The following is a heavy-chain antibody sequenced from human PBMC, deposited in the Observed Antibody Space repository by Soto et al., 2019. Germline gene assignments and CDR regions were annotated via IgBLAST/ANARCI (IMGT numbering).Heavy chain of an antibody. CDR2: INPGDGTT. D-gene: IGHD3-10*01. J-gene: IGHJ6*02. Sequence: ASVKVSCKTAGYTFANFYLHWVRQAPGQGLEWMGLINPGDGTTKYAHKFQGRVTMTRDTSTSTVYMDVSSLRSEDTAVYYCARGPGYYCMDVWG. CDR3: ARGPGYYCMDV. V-gene: IGHV1-46*01. CDR1: GYTFANFY.